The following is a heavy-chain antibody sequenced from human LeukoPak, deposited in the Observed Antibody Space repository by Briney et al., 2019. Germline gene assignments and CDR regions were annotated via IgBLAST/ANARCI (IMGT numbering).Heavy chain of an antibody. V-gene: IGHV1-46*01. Sequence: ASVKVPCKASGYTFIDYYIHWVRQAPGQGLEWMGWINPTGGSTRYPQKFQGRVTMTRDTSTSTIYMDLSSLRSDDTAVYYCARGTVVGTSHDAFELWGQGTMVTVSS. CDR2: INPTGGST. CDR1: GYTFIDYY. D-gene: IGHD1-26*01. CDR3: ARGTVVGTSHDAFEL. J-gene: IGHJ3*01.